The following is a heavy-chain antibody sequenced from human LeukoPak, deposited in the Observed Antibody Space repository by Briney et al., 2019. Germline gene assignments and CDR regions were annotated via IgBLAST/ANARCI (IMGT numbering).Heavy chain of an antibody. V-gene: IGHV3-30*03. CDR3: ATPGSGTFYSVPNFDY. CDR2: ISLDGSKK. D-gene: IGHD3-10*01. CDR1: GFTFSAYG. J-gene: IGHJ4*02. Sequence: PGGSLRLSCAASGFTFSAYGMHWVRQAPGKGLEWVAVISLDGSKKYYTDSVKGRFTISRDNSKNTLFLQMNSLRAEDTAVYYCATPGSGTFYSVPNFDYWGQGTLVTVSS.